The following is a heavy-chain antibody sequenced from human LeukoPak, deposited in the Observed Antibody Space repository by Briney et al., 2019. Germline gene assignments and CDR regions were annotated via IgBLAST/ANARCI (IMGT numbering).Heavy chain of an antibody. J-gene: IGHJ4*02. V-gene: IGHV1-58*01. CDR3: AASLGELSYIDY. D-gene: IGHD3-16*02. Sequence: GASVKVSCKASGFTFTSSAVQWVRQARGQRLEWIGWIVVGSGNTNYAQKFQERVTITRDMSTSTAYMELSSLRSEDTAVYYCAASLGELSYIDYWGQGTLVTVSS. CDR2: IVVGSGNT. CDR1: GFTFTSSA.